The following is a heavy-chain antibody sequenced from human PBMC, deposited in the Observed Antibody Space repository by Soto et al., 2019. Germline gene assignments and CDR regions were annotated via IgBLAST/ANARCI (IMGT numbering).Heavy chain of an antibody. Sequence: KSGGSLRLSCAASGFTFTNAWMTWVRQAPGKGLEWVGRIKSKTDGGTTDYAAPVKGRFSISRDDSKNTLYLQMDSLKSEDTAVYYCATDAYYDTSGYWFWGQGTLVTVSS. V-gene: IGHV3-15*01. CDR3: ATDAYYDTSGYWF. CDR2: IKSKTDGGTT. J-gene: IGHJ4*02. D-gene: IGHD3-22*01. CDR1: GFTFTNAW.